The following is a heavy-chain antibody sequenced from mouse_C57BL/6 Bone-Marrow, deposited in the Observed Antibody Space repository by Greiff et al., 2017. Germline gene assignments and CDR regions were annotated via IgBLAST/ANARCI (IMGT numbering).Heavy chain of an antibody. D-gene: IGHD2-4*01. CDR2: MHPNGGSP. CDR3: ARSYDYDDYTMDY. Sequence: QVQLQQPGAELVKPGASVKLSCKASGYTFTNYWMHWVKQRPGQGLEWIGMMHPNGGSPDYNEKFKSEATLSVDKSSRPAYMELSSLTSEDSAVYDCARSYDYDDYTMDYWGQGTSVTVSS. CDR1: GYTFTNYW. J-gene: IGHJ4*01. V-gene: IGHV1-64*01.